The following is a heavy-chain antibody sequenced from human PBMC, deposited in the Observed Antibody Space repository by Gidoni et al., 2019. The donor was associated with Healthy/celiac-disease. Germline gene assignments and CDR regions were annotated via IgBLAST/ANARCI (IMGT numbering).Heavy chain of an antibody. D-gene: IGHD3-9*01. CDR2: IWQDGSNK. V-gene: IGHV3-33*01. J-gene: IGHJ6*02. Sequence: QVQLVQSGGGVVQPVRSLRLSCAASGFTFISFGMHWVRQAPGQGREWFEVIWQDGSNKYYEDSVKGRFTISRDNSKNTLYLQMNSLRAEDTAVDYCARDRYDILTGYPLYGMDVWGQGTTVTVSS. CDR1: GFTFISFG. CDR3: ARDRYDILTGYPLYGMDV.